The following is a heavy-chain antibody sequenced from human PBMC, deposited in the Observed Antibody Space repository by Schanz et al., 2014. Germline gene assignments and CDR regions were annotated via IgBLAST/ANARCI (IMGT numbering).Heavy chain of an antibody. D-gene: IGHD2-15*01. V-gene: IGHV3-66*01. CDR1: GFTVSSNH. CDR3: AKGMGYCSGGTCYDYYYYGLDV. Sequence: ESGGGLVQPGGSLRLSCAVSGFTVSSNHMSWVRQAPGKGLAWVSVIYSGIGAYYADSVKDRFTVSRDNSENTLYLQMNSLSADDTAVFYCAKGMGYCSGGTCYDYYYYGLDVWGQGTTVTVSS. J-gene: IGHJ6*02. CDR2: IYSGIGA.